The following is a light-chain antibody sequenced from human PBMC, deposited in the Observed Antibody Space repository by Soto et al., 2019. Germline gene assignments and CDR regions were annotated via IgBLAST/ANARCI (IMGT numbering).Light chain of an antibody. Sequence: EIVMTQSPATLSVSPGERATLSCRASQSVSSNLAWYQQKPGQAPRLLIYGASTRATGIPARFSGSGSGTEFTLTISSLEPEDAAVYYCQQRSNGTPITFGQGTRLEIK. CDR1: QSVSSN. CDR3: QQRSNGTPIT. V-gene: IGKV3-15*01. CDR2: GAS. J-gene: IGKJ5*01.